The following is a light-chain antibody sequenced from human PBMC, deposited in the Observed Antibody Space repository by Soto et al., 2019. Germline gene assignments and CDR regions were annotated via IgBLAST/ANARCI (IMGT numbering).Light chain of an antibody. CDR2: GAS. V-gene: IGKV3-20*01. J-gene: IGKJ1*01. Sequence: QSPATLAESPGERATLSCRASQTVTRNYLAWHQQKPGQTPRLLVYGASSRATGIPDRFSGSGSGTDFTLTISRLEPEDFAVYYCQQYGSSGTFGQGTKVDIK. CDR1: QTVTRNY. CDR3: QQYGSSGT.